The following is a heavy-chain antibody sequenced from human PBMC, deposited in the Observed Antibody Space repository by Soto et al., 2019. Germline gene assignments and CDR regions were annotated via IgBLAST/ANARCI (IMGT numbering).Heavy chain of an antibody. J-gene: IGHJ4*02. D-gene: IGHD6-13*01. CDR1: GGSISSYY. V-gene: IGHV4-59*12. CDR2: INHRGSA. CDR3: ARYIAASGTYYFDY. Sequence: PSETLSLTCTVSGGSISSYYWSWNRQPPGKGLEWIGEINHRGSANYNPSLKSRVTISVDNSKNQFSLKLSSVTAADTAVYYCARYIAASGTYYFDYWGQGTLVTVSS.